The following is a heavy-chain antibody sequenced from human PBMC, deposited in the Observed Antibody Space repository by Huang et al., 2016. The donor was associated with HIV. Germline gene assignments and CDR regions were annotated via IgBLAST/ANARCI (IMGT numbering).Heavy chain of an antibody. Sequence: EVQLVESGGGLVQPGRSLRLSCTGSGFTFGGYAMSWFRQGQGKGGEWGGIIRGKGKGATTEDAASVQGRFTISRDDSKTIAYLQMNSLKTEDTAIYFCTRVVYSGTYYGFFDYWGQGTLVTVSS. CDR2: IRGKGKGATT. V-gene: IGHV3-49*03. CDR3: TRVVYSGTYYGFFDY. J-gene: IGHJ4*02. CDR1: GFTFGGYA. D-gene: IGHD1-26*01.